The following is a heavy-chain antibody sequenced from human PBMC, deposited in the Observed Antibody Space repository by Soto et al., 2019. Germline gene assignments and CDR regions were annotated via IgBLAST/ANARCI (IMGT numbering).Heavy chain of an antibody. CDR1: GFTFSSYT. V-gene: IGHV3-21*01. D-gene: IGHD3-10*01. Sequence: GGSLRLSCAASGFTFSSYTMSWVRQAPGKGLEWVSSITSSSAYIYYADSLKGRFTISRDNANNSLYLQMKSLRAEDTAVYYCARDPYHYGSGSYPDYWGQGTLVTVSS. CDR3: ARDPYHYGSGSYPDY. CDR2: ITSSSAYI. J-gene: IGHJ4*02.